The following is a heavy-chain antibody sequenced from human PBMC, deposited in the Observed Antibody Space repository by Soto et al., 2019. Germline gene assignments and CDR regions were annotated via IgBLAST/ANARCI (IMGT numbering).Heavy chain of an antibody. CDR3: ARVRVATTADY. CDR1: GYTFTIYG. CDR2: ISAYNGNT. Sequence: ASVKFSCKASGYTFTIYGISWVRQAPGQGLEWMGWISAYNGNTNYAQKLQGRVTMTTDTSTSTAYMELRSLRSDDTAVYYCARVRVATTADYWGQGTLVTVSS. D-gene: IGHD5-12*01. J-gene: IGHJ4*02. V-gene: IGHV1-18*04.